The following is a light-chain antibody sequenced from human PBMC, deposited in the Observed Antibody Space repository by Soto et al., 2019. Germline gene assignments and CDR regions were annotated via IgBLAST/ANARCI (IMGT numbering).Light chain of an antibody. CDR3: QQAHSFPRT. Sequence: DIRMTQSPSSVSASVGHRVAITCRASQDISAWVAWYQQQPGEAHKLLIYSASNLNSGVPSRFSGSGSGTDFTLTISGVQPEDFATYYCQQAHSFPRTFGQGTKV. CDR1: QDISAW. J-gene: IGKJ1*01. CDR2: SAS. V-gene: IGKV1-12*01.